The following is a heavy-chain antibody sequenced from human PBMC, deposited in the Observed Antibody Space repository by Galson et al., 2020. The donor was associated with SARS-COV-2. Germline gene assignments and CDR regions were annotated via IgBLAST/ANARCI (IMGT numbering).Heavy chain of an antibody. V-gene: IGHV5-51*01. CDR1: GYSFTTYW. CDR3: ARDSSSWYSDSFDDI. Sequence: GESLKISCKASGYSFTTYWIGWVRQMAGNGLEWMGIIFPGDSDIRYSPSFQGRVIISADKSTSSAYLQWRSLKASDTAMYYCARDSSSWYSDSFDDIWGQGTMVTVSS. CDR2: IFPGDSDI. D-gene: IGHD6-13*01. J-gene: IGHJ3*02.